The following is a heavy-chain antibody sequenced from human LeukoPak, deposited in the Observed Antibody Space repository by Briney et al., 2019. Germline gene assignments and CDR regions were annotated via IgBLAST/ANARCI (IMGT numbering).Heavy chain of an antibody. Sequence: GESLKISCQGSGYSLTSYWIGWVRQMPGKGLEWMGIIYPGDSETRYSPSFQGQVTISADKSINTAYLQWSSLKASDTAVHYCARLVSGWYFDYWGQGTLVTVSS. CDR2: IYPGDSET. J-gene: IGHJ4*02. CDR3: ARLVSGWYFDY. V-gene: IGHV5-51*01. CDR1: GYSLTSYW. D-gene: IGHD6-19*01.